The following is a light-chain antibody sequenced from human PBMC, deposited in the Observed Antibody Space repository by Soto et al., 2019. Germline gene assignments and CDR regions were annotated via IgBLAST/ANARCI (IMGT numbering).Light chain of an antibody. Sequence: EIVLTQSPGTLSLSPGERATLSCRASQSVSSSYLAWYQQKPGQAPRLLIYGASSRATGIPDRFSGGGSGTDFTLTISRLEPQDFAVYYCQQYGSSHRTFGQGTKVDIK. CDR2: GAS. V-gene: IGKV3-20*01. CDR1: QSVSSSY. CDR3: QQYGSSHRT. J-gene: IGKJ1*01.